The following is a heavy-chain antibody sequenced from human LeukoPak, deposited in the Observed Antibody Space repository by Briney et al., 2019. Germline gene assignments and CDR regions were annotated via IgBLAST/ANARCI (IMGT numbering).Heavy chain of an antibody. D-gene: IGHD1-14*01. CDR3: ARDQDRGAFDI. CDR1: GFTFSSYA. CDR2: ISYDGSNK. V-gene: IGHV3-30*04. J-gene: IGHJ3*02. Sequence: GGSLRLSRAASGFTFSSYAMHWVRQAPGKGLEWVAVISYDGSNKYYADSVKGRFTISRDNSKNTLYLQMNSLRAEDTAVYYCARDQDRGAFDIWGQGTMVTVSS.